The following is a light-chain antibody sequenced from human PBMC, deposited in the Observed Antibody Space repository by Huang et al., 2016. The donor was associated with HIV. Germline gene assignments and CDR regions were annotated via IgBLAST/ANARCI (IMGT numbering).Light chain of an antibody. J-gene: IGKJ4*01. V-gene: IGKV1-9*01. CDR2: SAS. CDR3: QHLNGYPST. CDR1: QDITNY. Sequence: IQLTQSPSSLSASVGDRVTITCRASQDITNYLAWYQQKPGKAPQLLIHSASTLQSGVPSRFSGSGSGTQFTLSISSLQPEDSATYYCQHLNGYPSTFGGGTKVEI.